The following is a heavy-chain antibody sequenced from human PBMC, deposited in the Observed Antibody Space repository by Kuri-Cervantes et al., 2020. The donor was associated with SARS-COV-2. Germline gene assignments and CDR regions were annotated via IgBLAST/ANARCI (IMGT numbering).Heavy chain of an antibody. CDR1: GYTFTGYY. D-gene: IGHD3-3*01. CDR3: ARAVIDFWSGGRSGFSQSGLDY. Sequence: ASVKVSCKASGYTFTGYYMHWVRQAPGHGLEWMGVINPSGGSTSYAQKFQGRVTMTRDTSTTTVYMELRSLRSEDTAVYYCARAVIDFWSGGRSGFSQSGLDYWGQGTQVTVSS. CDR2: INPSGGST. V-gene: IGHV1-46*01. J-gene: IGHJ4*02.